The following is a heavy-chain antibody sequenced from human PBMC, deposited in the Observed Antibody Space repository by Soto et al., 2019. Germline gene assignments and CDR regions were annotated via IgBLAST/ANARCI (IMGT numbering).Heavy chain of an antibody. V-gene: IGHV1-18*01. CDR3: AREVPAPYYYYCRDV. CDR2: ISGYNGNT. J-gene: IGHJ6*02. CDR1: GYSFTTYG. Sequence: QVQLVQSRGEVKKPGASVKVSCKTSGYSFTTYGISWVRQAPGQGLEWMGWISGYNGNTNYAQKLKGSLTMTTDTSTITAYMELRSLTSDVTAVYYCAREVPAPYYYYCRDVWGQGSTVTVSS.